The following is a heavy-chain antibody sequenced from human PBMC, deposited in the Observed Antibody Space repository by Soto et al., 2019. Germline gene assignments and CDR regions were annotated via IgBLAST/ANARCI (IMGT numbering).Heavy chain of an antibody. Sequence: GGSLRLSCAASGFTFSNYAMSWVRQAPGKGLEWVSSISGGGGSTYYADSVKGRFTISRDNSKNTLFLQMNSLRADDTAVYYCAKEAEYSSGWYFDCWSQGTLVTVSS. V-gene: IGHV3-23*01. CDR1: GFTFSNYA. CDR3: AKEAEYSSGWYFDC. J-gene: IGHJ4*02. CDR2: ISGGGGST. D-gene: IGHD6-19*01.